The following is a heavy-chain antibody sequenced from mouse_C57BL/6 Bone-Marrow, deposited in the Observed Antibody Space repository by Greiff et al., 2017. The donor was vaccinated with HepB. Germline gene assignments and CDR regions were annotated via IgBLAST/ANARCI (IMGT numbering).Heavy chain of an antibody. J-gene: IGHJ4*01. D-gene: IGHD1-1*01. CDR1: GYTFTSYW. CDR2: INPSSGYT. Sequence: VQRVESGAELAKPGASVKLSCKASGYTFTSYWMHWVKQRPGQGLEWIGYINPSSGYTKYNQKFKDKATLTADKSSSTAYMQLSSLTYEDSAVYYCARAEVYYGRAMDYWGQGTSVTVSS. CDR3: ARAEVYYGRAMDY. V-gene: IGHV1-7*01.